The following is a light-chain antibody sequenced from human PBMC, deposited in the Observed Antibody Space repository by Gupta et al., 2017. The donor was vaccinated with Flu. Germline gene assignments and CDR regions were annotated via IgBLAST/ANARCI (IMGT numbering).Light chain of an antibody. V-gene: IGKV2-28*01. CDR2: LGS. Sequence: VTPGCPASNAGSTRQGRPNRNGDNDLGWFLQRPGQSPQLLINLGSNRASGVPDRFSGSGSGTDFTLTISRLEAEDVGVYYCRQALQFPITFGQGTQVEIK. CDR1: QGRPNRNGDND. CDR3: RQALQFPIT. J-gene: IGKJ1*01.